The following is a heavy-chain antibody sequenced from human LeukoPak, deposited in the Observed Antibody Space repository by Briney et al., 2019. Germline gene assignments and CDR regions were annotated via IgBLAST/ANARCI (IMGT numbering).Heavy chain of an antibody. J-gene: IGHJ4*02. CDR3: ARSGATVRGYYFDY. CDR2: MNPNSGNT. CDR1: GYTFTSYD. D-gene: IGHD4-11*01. V-gene: IGHV1-8*01. Sequence: ASVKVSCKASGYTFTSYDINWVRQATGQGVEGMGWMNPNSGNTGYAQKFQGRVTMTRNTSISTAYMELSSLRSEDTAVYYCARSGATVRGYYFDYWGQGTLVTVSS.